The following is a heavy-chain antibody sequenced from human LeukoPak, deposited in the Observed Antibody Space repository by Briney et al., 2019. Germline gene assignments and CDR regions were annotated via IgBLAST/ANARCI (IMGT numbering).Heavy chain of an antibody. Sequence: GESLKISCKGSGYSFTSYWIGWVRQMPGKGLEWMGIIYPGDSDTRYSPSFQGQVTISADKSISTAYLQWSSLKASDTAMYYCARQYYGSGSYQLWEGFDYWGQGTLVTVSS. CDR3: ARQYYGSGSYQLWEGFDY. J-gene: IGHJ4*02. CDR1: GYSFTSYW. D-gene: IGHD3-10*01. CDR2: IYPGDSDT. V-gene: IGHV5-51*01.